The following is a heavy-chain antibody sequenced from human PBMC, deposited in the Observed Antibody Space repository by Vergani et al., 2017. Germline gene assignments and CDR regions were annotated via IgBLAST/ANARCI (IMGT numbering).Heavy chain of an antibody. J-gene: IGHJ6*02. D-gene: IGHD4-11*01. Sequence: EVQLVESGGGLVKPGGSLRLSCAASGFTFSNAWMSWVRQAPGKGLEWVGRIKSKTDGGTTDYAAPVKCRFTISRDDSKNTLYLQMNSLRAEDTAVYYCARDRRRSHYTYDYYGMDVWGQGTTVTVS. V-gene: IGHV3-15*01. CDR1: GFTFSNAW. CDR3: ARDRRRSHYTYDYYGMDV. CDR2: IKSKTDGGTT.